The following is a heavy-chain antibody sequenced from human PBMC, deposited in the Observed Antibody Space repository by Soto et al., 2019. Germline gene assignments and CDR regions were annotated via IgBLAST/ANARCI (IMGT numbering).Heavy chain of an antibody. CDR1: GFTFSSYS. CDR2: ISSSSSTI. Sequence: PGGSLRLSCAASGFTFSSYSMNWVRQAPGKGLEWVSYISSSSSTIYYADSVKGRFTISRDNAKNSLYLQMNSLRAEDTAVYYCASTFLGYCSGGSCHSHSMTAFDIWGQGTMVTVSS. CDR3: ASTFLGYCSGGSCHSHSMTAFDI. D-gene: IGHD2-15*01. V-gene: IGHV3-48*01. J-gene: IGHJ3*02.